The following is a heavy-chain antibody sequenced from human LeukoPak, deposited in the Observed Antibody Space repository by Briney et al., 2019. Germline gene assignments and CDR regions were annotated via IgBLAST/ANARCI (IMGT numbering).Heavy chain of an antibody. CDR1: GFTFSNYA. CDR3: AKDLAALVLHIYFDY. CDR2: TSGSGGST. Sequence: QPGGSLRLSCAASGFTFSNYAMSWVRQAPGKGLEWVSTTSGSGGSTYYADSVKGRFTISRDNSNNTLYLQLDSLKAEDTAVYYCAKDLAALVLHIYFDYWGQGTLVTVSS. V-gene: IGHV3-23*01. J-gene: IGHJ4*02. D-gene: IGHD2-21*01.